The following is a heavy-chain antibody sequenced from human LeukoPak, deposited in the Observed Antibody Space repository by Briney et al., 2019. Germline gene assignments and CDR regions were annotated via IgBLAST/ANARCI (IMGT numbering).Heavy chain of an antibody. CDR2: ISANGGST. D-gene: IGHD6-13*01. V-gene: IGHV3-64*02. CDR1: GFTFSSYA. Sequence: GGSLRPSCAASGFTFSSYAMHWVRQAPGKGLEYVSTISANGGSTYHADSVKGRFTISRDNSKNTLHLQMGSLRSEDTAVYYCAREYALGSIWYSDYWGQGALVTVSS. CDR3: AREYALGSIWYSDY. J-gene: IGHJ4*02.